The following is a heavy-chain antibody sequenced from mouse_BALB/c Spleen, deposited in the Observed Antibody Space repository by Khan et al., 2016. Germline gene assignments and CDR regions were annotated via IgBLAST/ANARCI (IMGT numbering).Heavy chain of an antibody. CDR2: IFPGNSDT. Sequence: VQLQQSETVLARPGASVKMSCKAAGYSFTSYWMHWVKQRPGQGLEWIGAIFPGNSDTNYNQKFKGKAKLTAVTSASTAYMELSSLTNEDSAVXSCKSLLRPFYAMDYWGQGTSVTISS. CDR3: KSLLRPFYAMDY. V-gene: IGHV1-5*01. CDR1: GYSFTSYW. D-gene: IGHD1-2*01. J-gene: IGHJ4*01.